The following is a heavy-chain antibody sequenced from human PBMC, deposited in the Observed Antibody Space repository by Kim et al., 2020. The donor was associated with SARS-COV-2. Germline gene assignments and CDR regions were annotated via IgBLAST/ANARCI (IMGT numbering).Heavy chain of an antibody. D-gene: IGHD2-2*01. J-gene: IGHJ6*02. Sequence: LSLTCAASGFTFSSYAMSWVRQAPGKGLEWVSAISGSGGSTHYADSVKGRFTISRDNSKNTLYLQMNSLRAEDTAVYYCAKSGRYCSSTSCLYYYYYGMDVWGQGTTVTVSS. CDR2: ISGSGGST. CDR3: AKSGRYCSSTSCLYYYYYGMDV. V-gene: IGHV3-23*01. CDR1: GFTFSSYA.